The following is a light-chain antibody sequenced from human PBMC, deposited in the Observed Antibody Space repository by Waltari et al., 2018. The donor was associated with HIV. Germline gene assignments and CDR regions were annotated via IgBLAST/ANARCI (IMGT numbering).Light chain of an antibody. Sequence: DIVMTQTPLSLPVTPGQPASISCKSSQSLLHSNGKTYLYWYHQRPGQTPQLLMYEVSNRVSGVSDRFSGSGSGTDFTLKIRRVEAEDVGFYYCMQSIEFPSFGQGTRLEIK. CDR2: EVS. CDR3: MQSIEFPS. V-gene: IGKV2D-29*01. CDR1: QSLLHSNGKTY. J-gene: IGKJ5*01.